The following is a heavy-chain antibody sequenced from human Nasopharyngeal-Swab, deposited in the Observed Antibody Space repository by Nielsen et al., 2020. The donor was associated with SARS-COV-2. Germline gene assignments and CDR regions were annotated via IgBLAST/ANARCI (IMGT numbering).Heavy chain of an antibody. CDR1: GASISTYY. V-gene: IGHV4-59*01. D-gene: IGHD2-21*02. CDR3: ARSSRDWPPKRGALDI. Sequence: SETLSLTCTVSGASISTYYWSWIRQSPGTGLESIGCISYSGATNYNPSLKNRVAISVDTSNNHLSLKLSSVTAADSAVYYWARSSRDWPPKRGALDIWGQGTVVTVSS. CDR2: ISYSGAT. J-gene: IGHJ3*02.